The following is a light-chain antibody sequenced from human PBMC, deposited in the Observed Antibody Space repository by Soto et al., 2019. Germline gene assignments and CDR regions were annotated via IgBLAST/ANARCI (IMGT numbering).Light chain of an antibody. CDR2: GAS. V-gene: IGKV3-20*01. J-gene: IGKJ2*01. Sequence: EIVLTQSPGTLSLSPGERATLSCRASQSVSSSYLAWYQQKPGQAPRLLIYGASSRATGIPDRFSGSGSGTAVTLTISRAEPEDFAVYYCQQYDYSPPMYTFGQGTKLEIK. CDR3: QQYDYSPPMYT. CDR1: QSVSSSY.